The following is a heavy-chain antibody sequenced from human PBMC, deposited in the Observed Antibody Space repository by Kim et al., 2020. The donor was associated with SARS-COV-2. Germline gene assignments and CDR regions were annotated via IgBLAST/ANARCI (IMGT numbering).Heavy chain of an antibody. CDR3: ARDTLKGLATITLFDY. CDR1: GFTFSSYS. V-gene: IGHV3-21*01. CDR2: ISSSSSYI. J-gene: IGHJ4*02. D-gene: IGHD5-12*01. Sequence: GGSLRLSCAASGFTFSSYSMNWVRQAPGKGLEWVSSISSSSSYIYYADSVKGRFTISRYNAKNSLYLQMNSLRAEDTAVYYCARDTLKGLATITLFDYWGQGTLVTVSS.